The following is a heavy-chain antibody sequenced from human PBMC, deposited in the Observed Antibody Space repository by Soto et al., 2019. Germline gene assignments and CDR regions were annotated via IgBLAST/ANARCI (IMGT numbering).Heavy chain of an antibody. CDR3: ARERGSGWPFDY. V-gene: IGHV3-7*01. CDR1: GFTFSSDW. Sequence: GGSLRLSWAASGFTFSSDWMSGVRQAPGKGLEWVANIKQDGSEKDYGDSVKGRFTISRDNAKNSLYLQMNSLRAEDTDVYYCARERGSGWPFDYWGQGTLVTVSS. J-gene: IGHJ4*02. D-gene: IGHD6-19*01. CDR2: IKQDGSEK.